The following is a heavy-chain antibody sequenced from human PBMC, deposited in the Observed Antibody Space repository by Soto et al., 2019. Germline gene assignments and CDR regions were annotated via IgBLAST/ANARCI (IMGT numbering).Heavy chain of an antibody. J-gene: IGHJ4*02. CDR3: ARAAYYDFWSGYYNTLAYYFDY. D-gene: IGHD3-3*01. V-gene: IGHV3-13*01. CDR1: GFTFSSYD. CDR2: IGTAGDT. Sequence: GGSLRLSCAASGFTFSSYDMHWVRQATGKGLEWVSAIGTAGDTYYPGSVKGRFTISRENAKNSLYLQMNSLRAGDTAVYYCARAAYYDFWSGYYNTLAYYFDYWGQGTLVTVSS.